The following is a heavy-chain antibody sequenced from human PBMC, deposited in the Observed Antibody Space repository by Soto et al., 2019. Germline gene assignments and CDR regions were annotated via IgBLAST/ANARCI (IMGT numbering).Heavy chain of an antibody. CDR2: ISYDGSNK. CDR3: AKEGHYYDSSGYPTYYGMDV. J-gene: IGHJ6*02. Sequence: QVQLVESGGGVVQPGRSLRLSCAASGFTFSSYGMHWVRQAPGKGLEWVAVISYDGSNKYYADSVKGRFTISRDNSKNTLYLQMNSLRAEDTAVYYCAKEGHYYDSSGYPTYYGMDVWGQGTTVTVSS. D-gene: IGHD3-22*01. V-gene: IGHV3-30*18. CDR1: GFTFSSYG.